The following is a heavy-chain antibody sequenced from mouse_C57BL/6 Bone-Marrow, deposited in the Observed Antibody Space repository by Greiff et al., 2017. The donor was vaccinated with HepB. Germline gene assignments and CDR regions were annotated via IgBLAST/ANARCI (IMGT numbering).Heavy chain of an antibody. J-gene: IGHJ4*01. CDR1: GFTFSDYG. V-gene: IGHV5-17*01. CDR2: ISSGSSTI. D-gene: IGHD1-1*01. CDR3: ASTTVVANYAMDY. Sequence: EVKLVESGGGLVKPGGSLKLSCAASGFTFSDYGMHWVRQAPEKGLEWVAYISSGSSTIYYADTVKGRFTISRDNAKNTLFLQMTSLRSEDTAMYYCASTTVVANYAMDYWGQGTSVTVSS.